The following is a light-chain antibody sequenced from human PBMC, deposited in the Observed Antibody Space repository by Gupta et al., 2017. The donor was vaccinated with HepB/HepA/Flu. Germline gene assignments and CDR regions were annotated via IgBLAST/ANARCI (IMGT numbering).Light chain of an antibody. J-gene: IGKJ3*01. CDR3: QQYDNPFT. Sequence: DIRMTQCPLSLSGSVGDRVTITCQASQDISNYLNWYQQKPGKAPKLLIYDASNLETGVPSRFSGSGSGTDFTFTISSLQPEDIATYYCQQYDNPFTFGPGTKVDIK. CDR1: QDISNY. CDR2: DAS. V-gene: IGKV1-33*01.